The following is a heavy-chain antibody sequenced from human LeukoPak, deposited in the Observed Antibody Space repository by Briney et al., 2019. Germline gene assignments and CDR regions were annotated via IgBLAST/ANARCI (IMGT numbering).Heavy chain of an antibody. CDR3: ARDLRDDSSGYYYYYYGMDV. Sequence: AGGSLRLSCAASGFTVSSNYMSWVRQAPGKGLEWVSVIYSGGSTYYADSVKGRFTISRDNSKNTLYLQMNSPRAEDTAVYYCARDLRDDSSGYYYYYYGMDVWGQGTTVTVSS. J-gene: IGHJ6*02. V-gene: IGHV3-53*01. D-gene: IGHD3-22*01. CDR1: GFTVSSNY. CDR2: IYSGGST.